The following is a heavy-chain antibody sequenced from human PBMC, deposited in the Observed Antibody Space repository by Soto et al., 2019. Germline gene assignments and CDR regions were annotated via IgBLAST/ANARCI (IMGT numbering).Heavy chain of an antibody. CDR2: IYYSGST. D-gene: IGHD1-26*01. J-gene: IGHJ3*02. Sequence: QVQLQESGPGLVKPSQTLSLTCTVSGGSISSGGYYWSWIRQHPGKGLEWIGYIYYSGSTYYNPSLKSRVTISVDTSKNQFSLKLCSVTAADTAVYYCAREPSYGTLLGAFDIWGRGTMVTVSS. V-gene: IGHV4-31*03. CDR1: GGSISSGGYY. CDR3: AREPSYGTLLGAFDI.